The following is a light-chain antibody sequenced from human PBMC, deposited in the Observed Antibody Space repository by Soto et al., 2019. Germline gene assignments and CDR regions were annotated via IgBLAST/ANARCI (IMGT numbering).Light chain of an antibody. CDR3: SAYTVSRTYV. J-gene: IGLJ1*01. V-gene: IGLV2-14*03. CDR1: SSVVGAYNF. Sequence: QSVLTQPASVSGSPGQSITISCTGTSSVVGAYNFVSWHQQHPGKAPKLMIYNVYDRPSGISYRFSGSKSGNTASLTISGLQGEDEADYYCSAYTVSRTYVFGTGTKLTVL. CDR2: NVY.